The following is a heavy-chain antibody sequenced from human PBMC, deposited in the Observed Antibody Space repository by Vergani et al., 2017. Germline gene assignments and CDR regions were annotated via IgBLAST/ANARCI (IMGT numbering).Heavy chain of an antibody. CDR1: GFTFDGYA. J-gene: IGHJ4*02. D-gene: IGHD3-3*01. CDR2: IGWDGTNK. CDR3: AKAVHPDRDLADY. Sequence: EVQLVESGGAVVQPGGSLRLSCTASGFTFDGYAMHWIRQAPGKGLEWVSLIGWDGTNKYYADSVRGRFTISRDNRKNSVYLQMTSLRPDDTAFYYCAKAVHPDRDLADYWGQGTLVTVSS. V-gene: IGHV3-43D*04.